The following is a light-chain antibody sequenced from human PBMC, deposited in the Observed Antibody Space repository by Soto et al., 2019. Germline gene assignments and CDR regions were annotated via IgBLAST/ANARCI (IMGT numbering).Light chain of an antibody. CDR1: QSVSNNY. V-gene: IGKV3-20*01. CDR3: QQYGSSGT. J-gene: IGKJ1*01. CDR2: GAS. Sequence: IVLTPSPGTLSRSRVEGATFSCRASQSVSNNYLAWYQQKPGQAPRLLIYGASNRATGIPDRFSGSGSGTELTLTISRLEPEDFAVYYCQQYGSSGTFGQGTKVDIK.